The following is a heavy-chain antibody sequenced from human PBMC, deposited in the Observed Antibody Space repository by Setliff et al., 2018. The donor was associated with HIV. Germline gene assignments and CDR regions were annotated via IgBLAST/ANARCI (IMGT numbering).Heavy chain of an antibody. CDR3: VSGGSSTDHIDY. V-gene: IGHV1-69*10. CDR1: GGTFSSYA. D-gene: IGHD2-15*01. CDR2: IIPILGIA. Sequence: SVKVSCKASGGTFSSYAISWVRQAPGQGLEWMGGIIPILGIANYAQKFQGRVTITADKSTSTAYMELSSLRSEDTAVYYCVSGGSSTDHIDYWGQGTPVTVSS. J-gene: IGHJ4*02.